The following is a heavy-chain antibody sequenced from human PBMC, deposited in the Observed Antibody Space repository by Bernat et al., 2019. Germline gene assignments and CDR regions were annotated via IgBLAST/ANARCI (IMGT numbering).Heavy chain of an antibody. J-gene: IGHJ4*02. Sequence: VQLLESGGGLVQPGRSLRLSCAASGFTFSSYAIHWLRQPPDKGLEWVAVISHDGSNKYYADSVKGRLTISRDNSKNTLYLQMNSLRAEDTAVYYCAKALYSSSWYFAGGFDYWGQGALVTVSS. CDR2: ISHDGSNK. V-gene: IGHV3-30*18. CDR1: GFTFSSYA. CDR3: AKALYSSSWYFAGGFDY. D-gene: IGHD6-13*01.